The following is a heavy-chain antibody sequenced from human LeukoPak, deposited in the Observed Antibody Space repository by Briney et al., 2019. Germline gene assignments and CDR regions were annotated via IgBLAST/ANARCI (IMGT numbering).Heavy chain of an antibody. Sequence: PSETLSLTCTVSGGSISSYYWSWIRQPPGKGLEWIGYIYYSGSTNYNPSLKSRVTISVDTSKNQFSLKLSSVTAADTAVYYCARTSEGYCSGGSCWDFYYYMDVWGLGTMVTVSS. CDR3: ARTSEGYCSGGSCWDFYYYMDV. V-gene: IGHV4-59*01. CDR1: GGSISSYY. D-gene: IGHD2-15*01. J-gene: IGHJ6*03. CDR2: IYYSGST.